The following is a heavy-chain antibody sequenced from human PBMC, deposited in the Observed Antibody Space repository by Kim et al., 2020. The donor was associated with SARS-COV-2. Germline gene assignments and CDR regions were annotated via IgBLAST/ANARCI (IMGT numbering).Heavy chain of an antibody. CDR3: AGPRPLIAAAGTTGDDAFDI. CDR2: IIPILGIA. D-gene: IGHD6-13*01. CDR1: GGTFSSYA. Sequence: SVKVSCKASGGTFSSYAISWVRQAPGQGLEWMGRIIPILGIANYAQKFQGRVTITADKSTSTAYMELSSLRSEDTAVYYCAGPRPLIAAAGTTGDDAFDIWGQGTMVTVSS. J-gene: IGHJ3*02. V-gene: IGHV1-69*04.